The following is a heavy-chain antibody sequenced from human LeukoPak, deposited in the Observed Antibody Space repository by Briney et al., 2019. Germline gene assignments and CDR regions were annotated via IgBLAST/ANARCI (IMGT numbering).Heavy chain of an antibody. V-gene: IGHV3-23*01. J-gene: IGHJ4*02. Sequence: GGSLRLSCAASGFTFSSYTMSWVRQAPGKGLARVSGIGSSGTKTTYADSVKGRFTISRDNPRNTLYLQMNSLRAEDTAVYYCAKDETGFLDYFHYWGQGALVTVSS. CDR1: GFTFSSYT. D-gene: IGHD3-3*01. CDR3: AKDETGFLDYFHY. CDR2: IGSSGTKT.